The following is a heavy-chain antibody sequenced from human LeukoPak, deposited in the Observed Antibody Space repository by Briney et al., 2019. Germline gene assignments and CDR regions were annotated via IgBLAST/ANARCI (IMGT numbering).Heavy chain of an antibody. CDR2: ISGSGGST. J-gene: IGHJ4*02. CDR3: AHPYTSSWGRLDY. V-gene: IGHV3-23*01. Sequence: AGGSLRLSCAASGFTFSSYAMARVRQAPGKGLEWVSVISGSGGSTSYADSVKGRFTISRDNSKNTLHLQMNSLRAEDTAVYYCAHPYTSSWGRLDYWGQGTLVTVSS. CDR1: GFTFSSYA. D-gene: IGHD6-13*01.